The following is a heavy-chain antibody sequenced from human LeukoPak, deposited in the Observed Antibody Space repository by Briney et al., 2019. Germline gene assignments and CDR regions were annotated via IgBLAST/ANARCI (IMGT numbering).Heavy chain of an antibody. Sequence: GGSLRLSCAASGFTFSSYAMSWVRQAPGKGLEWVSGITGSGSSSYYADSVKGRCTISRDNSKNTLYLQMNRLRAEDTAVYYCAKDQGDYSSGWSIFDYWGQGSLVTVSS. J-gene: IGHJ4*02. CDR1: GFTFSSYA. V-gene: IGHV3-23*01. CDR2: ITGSGSSS. D-gene: IGHD6-19*01. CDR3: AKDQGDYSSGWSIFDY.